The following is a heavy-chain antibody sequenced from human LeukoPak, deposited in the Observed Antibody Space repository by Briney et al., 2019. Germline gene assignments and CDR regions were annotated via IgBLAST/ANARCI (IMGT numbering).Heavy chain of an antibody. CDR3: ARCSRYFDY. D-gene: IGHD3-10*02. CDR2: IYYSGST. CDR1: GGSISSSSYY. J-gene: IGHJ4*02. V-gene: IGHV4-39*01. Sequence: SETLSLTCAVSGGSISSSSYYWGWIRQPPGKGLEWIGSIYYSGSTYYNPSLKSRVTISVDTSKNQFSLKLSSVTAADTAVYYCARCSRYFDYWGQGTLVTVSS.